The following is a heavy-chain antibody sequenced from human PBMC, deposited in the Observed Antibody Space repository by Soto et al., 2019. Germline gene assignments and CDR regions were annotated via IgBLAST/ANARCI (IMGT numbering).Heavy chain of an antibody. CDR3: ARIICSSTSCYTFDY. Sequence: PGGSLRLSCAASGFTFSSYWMSWVRQAPGKGLEWVANMRQDGSEKYYVDSVKGRFTISRDNAKNSLYLQMNSLRAEDTAVYYCARIICSSTSCYTFDYWGQGTLVTVSS. V-gene: IGHV3-7*03. CDR1: GFTFSSYW. CDR2: MRQDGSEK. J-gene: IGHJ4*02. D-gene: IGHD2-2*02.